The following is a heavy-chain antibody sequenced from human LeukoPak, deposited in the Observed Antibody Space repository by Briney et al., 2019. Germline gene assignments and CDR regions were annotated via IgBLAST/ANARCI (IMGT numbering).Heavy chain of an antibody. V-gene: IGHV4-34*01. Sequence: PSETLSLTCAVYGGSLSGYYWSWIRQPPGKGLEWIGEINHSGSSNYNPSLKSRVTISVDTSKNQLSLKLSSEAAADTPVYYCARGSGYSAFDYWGQGTLVTVSS. CDR3: ARGSGYSAFDY. CDR2: INHSGSS. D-gene: IGHD6-25*01. J-gene: IGHJ4*02. CDR1: GGSLSGYY.